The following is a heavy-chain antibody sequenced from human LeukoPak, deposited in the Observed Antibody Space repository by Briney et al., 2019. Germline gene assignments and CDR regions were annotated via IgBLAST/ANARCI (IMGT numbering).Heavy chain of an antibody. J-gene: IGHJ4*02. CDR2: MNPNSGNT. V-gene: IGHV1-8*02. CDR3: ASADSSGYGFDY. D-gene: IGHD3-22*01. Sequence: GASVKVSCQASGYTFTGYYMHWVRQAPGQGLEWTGWMNPNSGNTGYAQKFQGRVTMTRNTSISTAYMEPSSLRSEDAAVYYCASADSSGYGFDYWGQGTLVTVSS. CDR1: GYTFTGYY.